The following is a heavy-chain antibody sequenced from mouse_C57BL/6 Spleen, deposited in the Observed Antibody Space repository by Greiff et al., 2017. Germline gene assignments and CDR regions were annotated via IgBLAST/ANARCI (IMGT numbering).Heavy chain of an antibody. CDR2: IDPANGYT. J-gene: IGHJ3*01. Sequence: VQLQQSVAELVRPGASVKLSCTASGFNIKNTYMHWVKQRPEQGLEWIGRIDPANGYTKYAPKFQGKATITADTSSNPAYLQLSSLTSEDTAIYYCASSGGYGYDAWFAYWGQGTLVTVSA. CDR3: ASSGGYGYDAWFAY. D-gene: IGHD2-2*01. CDR1: GFNIKNTY. V-gene: IGHV14-3*01.